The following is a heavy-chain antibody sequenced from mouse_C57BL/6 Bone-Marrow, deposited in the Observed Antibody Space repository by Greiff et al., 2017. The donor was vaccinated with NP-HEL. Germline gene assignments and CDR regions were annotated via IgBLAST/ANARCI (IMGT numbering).Heavy chain of an antibody. Sequence: VQLQQSGPELVKPGASVKISCKASGYAFSSSWMNWVKQRPGTGLEWIGRIYPGDGDTNYNGKFKGKATLTADKSSSTAYMQLSSLTSEDSAVYFCAREVNYYGSSYPWFSYWGQGTLVTVSA. V-gene: IGHV1-82*01. CDR3: AREVNYYGSSYPWFSY. D-gene: IGHD1-1*01. J-gene: IGHJ3*01. CDR2: IYPGDGDT. CDR1: GYAFSSSW.